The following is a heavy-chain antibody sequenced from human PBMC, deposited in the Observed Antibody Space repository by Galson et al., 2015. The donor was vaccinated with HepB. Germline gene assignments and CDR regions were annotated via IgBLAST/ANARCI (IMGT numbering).Heavy chain of an antibody. CDR1: GFTFSSYS. CDR3: ARDESTYGSGSYSDYYYGMDV. V-gene: IGHV3-21*01. CDR2: ISSSSYI. D-gene: IGHD3-10*01. Sequence: SLRLSCAASGFTFSSYSMNWVRQAPGKGLEWVSSISSSSYIYYADSVKGRFTISRDNAKNSLYLQMNSLRAEDTAVYYCARDESTYGSGSYSDYYYGMDVWGQGTTVTVSS. J-gene: IGHJ6*02.